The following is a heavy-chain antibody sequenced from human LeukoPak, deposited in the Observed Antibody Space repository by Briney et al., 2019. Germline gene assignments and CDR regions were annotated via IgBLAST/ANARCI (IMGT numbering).Heavy chain of an antibody. CDR3: ARWVQKGYLWFGELSPMNY. CDR2: IKQDGSEK. V-gene: IGHV3-7*01. D-gene: IGHD3-10*01. CDR1: GFTFSSYW. Sequence: PGGSLRLSCAASGFTFSSYWMSWVRQAPGKGLEWVANIKQDGSEKYYADSVKGRFTISRDNSKNKLYLQMNSLRAEDTAVHYCARWVQKGYLWFGELSPMNYWGQGTLVTVSS. J-gene: IGHJ4*02.